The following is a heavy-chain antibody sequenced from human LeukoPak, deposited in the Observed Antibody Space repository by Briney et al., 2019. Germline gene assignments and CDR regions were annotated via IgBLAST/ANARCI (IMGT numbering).Heavy chain of an antibody. CDR2: IYYSGST. Sequence: SVTLSLTCTVSGGSISIYYWSWIRQPPGKGLEWIGYIYYSGSTNYNPSLKSRVTISVDTSKNQFSLKLSSVTAAATAVYCCARVTRVVEVPIDYYYYMDVWGKGTTVTVSS. V-gene: IGHV4-59*01. CDR3: ARVTRVVEVPIDYYYYMDV. D-gene: IGHD3-22*01. J-gene: IGHJ6*03. CDR1: GGSISIYY.